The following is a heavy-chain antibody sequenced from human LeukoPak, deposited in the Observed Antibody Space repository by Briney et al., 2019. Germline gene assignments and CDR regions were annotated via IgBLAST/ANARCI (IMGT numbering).Heavy chain of an antibody. D-gene: IGHD6-6*01. CDR2: ISGSGGST. V-gene: IGHV3-23*01. CDR1: GFTFSAHR. CDR3: AKMRAASYYFDY. Sequence: PGGSLRLSCTVSGFTFSAHRMSWVRQAPGKGLEWVSAISGSGGSTYYADSVKGRFTISRDNSKNTLYLQMNSLRAEDTAVYYCAKMRAASYYFDYWGQGTLVTVSS. J-gene: IGHJ4*02.